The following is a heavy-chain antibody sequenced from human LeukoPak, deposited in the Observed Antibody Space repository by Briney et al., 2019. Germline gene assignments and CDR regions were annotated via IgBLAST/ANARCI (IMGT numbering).Heavy chain of an antibody. D-gene: IGHD3/OR15-3a*01. CDR1: GDSLSPYY. CDR3: TRVWGGLARGAFDF. J-gene: IGHJ3*01. CDR2: IHYSGRT. V-gene: IGHV4-59*01. Sequence: KPSETLSLTCTVSGDSLSPYYWTRIRQPPGKGLEYIGYIHYSGRTTYNPSLKGRVTISVDTSKKELSLRLTSVTAADTAVYYCTRVWGGLARGAFDFWGHGTMVTVSS.